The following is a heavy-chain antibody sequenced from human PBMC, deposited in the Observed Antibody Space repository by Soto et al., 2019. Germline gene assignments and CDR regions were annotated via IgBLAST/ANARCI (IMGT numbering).Heavy chain of an antibody. CDR2: IYHSGST. V-gene: IGHV4-4*02. J-gene: IGHJ4*02. CDR3: ARAGPKSFDY. Sequence: QMQLQESGPGLVKPSGTLSLTCAVSGGSISSSNWWSWVRQPPGKGLEWIGEIYHSGSTNYNPSLNRLVNLSVDKSKNQFYLKLSYVTAADKAVYYCARAGPKSFDYWGQGTLVTVSS. CDR1: GGSISSSNW.